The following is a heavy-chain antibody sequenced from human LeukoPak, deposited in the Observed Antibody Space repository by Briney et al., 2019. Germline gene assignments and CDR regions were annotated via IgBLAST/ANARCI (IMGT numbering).Heavy chain of an antibody. J-gene: IGHJ4*02. CDR1: GGSFSGCY. V-gene: IGHV4-34*01. CDR3: ARGFHFDY. Sequence: SETLSLTCAVYGGSFSGCYWSWIRQPPGKGLEWIGEINHSGSTNYNPSLKSRVTISVDTSKNQFSLKLSSVTAADTAVYYCARGFHFDYWGQGTLVTVSS. CDR2: INHSGST.